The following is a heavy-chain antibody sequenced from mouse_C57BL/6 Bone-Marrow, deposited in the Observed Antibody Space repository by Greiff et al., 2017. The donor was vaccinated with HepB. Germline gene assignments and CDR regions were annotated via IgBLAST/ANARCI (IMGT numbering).Heavy chain of an antibody. CDR1: GYTFTSYW. V-gene: IGHV1-69*01. D-gene: IGHD1-1*01. CDR3: ARDPYYYGSSYWYFDV. CDR2: IDPSDSYT. Sequence: QVHVKQPGAELVMPGASVKLSCKASGYTFTSYWMHWVKQRPGQGLEWIGEIDPSDSYTNYNQKFKGKSTLTVDKSSSTAYMQLSSLTSEDSAVYYCARDPYYYGSSYWYFDVWGTGTTVTVSS. J-gene: IGHJ1*03.